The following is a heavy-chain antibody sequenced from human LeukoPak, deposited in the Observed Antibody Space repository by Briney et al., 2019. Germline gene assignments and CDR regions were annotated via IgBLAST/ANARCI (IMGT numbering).Heavy chain of an antibody. CDR1: GGTFSSYA. J-gene: IGHJ4*02. CDR3: ARGVDHYYGLGSSFDY. V-gene: IGHV1-69*13. CDR2: IIPIFGTA. D-gene: IGHD3-10*01. Sequence: SVKVSCKASGGTFSSYAISWVRQAPGQGLEWMGGIIPIFGTANYAQKFQGRVTITADESTSTAYMELSSLRSEDTAVYYCARGVDHYYGLGSSFDYWGQGTLVTVSS.